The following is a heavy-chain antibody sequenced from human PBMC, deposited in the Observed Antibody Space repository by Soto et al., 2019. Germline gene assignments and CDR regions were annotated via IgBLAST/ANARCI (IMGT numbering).Heavy chain of an antibody. CDR1: GFTFSSYG. D-gene: IGHD3-22*01. J-gene: IGHJ4*02. Sequence: GGSLRLSCAASGFTFSSYGMHWVRQAPGKGLEWVAVIWYDGSNKYYADSVKGRFTISIDNSKNTLYLQMNSLRAEDTAVYYCARDPFGYYDSSGPLPFDYWGQGTLVTVSS. V-gene: IGHV3-33*01. CDR3: ARDPFGYYDSSGPLPFDY. CDR2: IWYDGSNK.